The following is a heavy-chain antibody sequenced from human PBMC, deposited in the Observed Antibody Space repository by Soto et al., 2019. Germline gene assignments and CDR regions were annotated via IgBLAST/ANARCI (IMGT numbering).Heavy chain of an antibody. CDR1: GFTFSSYG. J-gene: IGHJ4*02. CDR2: IWYDGSNK. V-gene: IGHV3-33*01. CDR3: AREPRHDSSGYYYPLDY. D-gene: IGHD3-22*01. Sequence: GGSLRLSCAASGFTFSSYGMHWVRQAPGKGLEWVAVIWYDGSNKYYADSVKGRFTISRDNSKNTLYLQMNSLRAEDTAVYYCAREPRHDSSGYYYPLDYWGQGTLVTVSS.